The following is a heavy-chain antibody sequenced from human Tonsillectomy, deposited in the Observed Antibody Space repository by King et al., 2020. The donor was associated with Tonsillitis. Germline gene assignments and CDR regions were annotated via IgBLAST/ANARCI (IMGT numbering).Heavy chain of an antibody. CDR3: ARATYSGSYYYYGMDV. V-gene: IGHV3-33*05. D-gene: IGHD1-26*01. Sequence: VQLVESGGGVVQPGRSLRLSCAASGFTFSSYGMHWVRQAPGKGLEWVTVISFDGSNKYFADSVKGRFTISRDISKNTLYLQMNSLRAEDTAVYYCARATYSGSYYYYGMDVWGQGPAVTVSS. CDR2: ISFDGSNK. CDR1: GFTFSSYG. J-gene: IGHJ6*02.